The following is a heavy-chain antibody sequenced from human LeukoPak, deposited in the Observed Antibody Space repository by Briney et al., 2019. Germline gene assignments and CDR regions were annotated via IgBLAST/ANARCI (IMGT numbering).Heavy chain of an antibody. CDR3: ARPRGVSSSWYPARSQNVFDY. J-gene: IGHJ4*02. V-gene: IGHV1-2*02. Sequence: ASVKVSCKASGYTFTGYYMHWVRQAPGQGLEWMGWINPNSGGTNYAQKFQGRVTMTRDTSISTAYMELSRLRSDDTAVYYCARPRGVSSSWYPARSQNVFDYWGQGTLVTVSS. CDR1: GYTFTGYY. D-gene: IGHD6-13*01. CDR2: INPNSGGT.